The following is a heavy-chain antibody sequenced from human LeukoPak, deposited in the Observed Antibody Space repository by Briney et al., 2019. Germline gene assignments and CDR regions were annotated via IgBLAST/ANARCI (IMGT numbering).Heavy chain of an antibody. V-gene: IGHV3-43*02. J-gene: IGHJ4*02. CDR2: ISGDGGST. CDR3: AKGPYDYVWGSSYFDY. Sequence: GGSLRLSCAASGFTFDDYAMHWVRQAPGKGLEWVSLISGDGGSTYYADSVKGRFTISRHNSINSLYLQMNSLRTEDTALYYCAKGPYDYVWGSSYFDYWGQGTLVTVSS. CDR1: GFTFDDYA. D-gene: IGHD3-16*01.